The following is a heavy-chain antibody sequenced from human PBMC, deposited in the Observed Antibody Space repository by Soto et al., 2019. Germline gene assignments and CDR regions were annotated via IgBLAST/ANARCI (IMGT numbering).Heavy chain of an antibody. CDR3: AREDPVGGYSGYDYFDY. CDR2: IIPIFGIA. CDR1: GGTFSSYT. D-gene: IGHD5-12*01. V-gene: IGHV1-69*04. Sequence: SVKVSCKASGGTFSSYTISWVRQAPGQGLEWMGRIIPIFGIANYAQKFQGRVTITADKSTSTAYMELSSLRSEDTAVYYCAREDPVGGYSGYDYFDYWGQGTLVTVSS. J-gene: IGHJ4*02.